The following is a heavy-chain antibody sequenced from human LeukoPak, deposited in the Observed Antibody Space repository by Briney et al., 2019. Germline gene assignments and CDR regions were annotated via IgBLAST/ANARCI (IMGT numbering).Heavy chain of an antibody. J-gene: IGHJ4*02. D-gene: IGHD1-26*01. CDR1: GYTFTGYY. V-gene: IGHV1-2*02. Sequence: GASVKVSCTASGYTFTGYYMHWVRQAPGQGREWMGWINPNSGGTNYAQKFQGRVTMTRDTSISTAYMELSRLRSDDTAVYYCARGESGSYLYDYWGQGTLVTVSS. CDR3: ARGESGSYLYDY. CDR2: INPNSGGT.